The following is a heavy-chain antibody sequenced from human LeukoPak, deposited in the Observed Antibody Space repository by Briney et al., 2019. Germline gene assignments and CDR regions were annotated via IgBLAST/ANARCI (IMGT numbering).Heavy chain of an antibody. J-gene: IGHJ3*02. V-gene: IGHV1-69*04. CDR3: AKYYYDSSGSANDAFDI. Sequence: GASVKVSCKASGGTFSSYAISWVRQAPGQGLEWMGRIIPIFGIANYAQKFQGRVTITADKSTSTAYMELSSLRSEDTAVYYRAKYYYDSSGSANDAFDIWGQGTMVTVSS. D-gene: IGHD3-22*01. CDR1: GGTFSSYA. CDR2: IIPIFGIA.